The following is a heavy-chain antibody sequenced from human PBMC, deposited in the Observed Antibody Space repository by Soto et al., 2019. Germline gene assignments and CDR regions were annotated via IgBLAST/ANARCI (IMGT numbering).Heavy chain of an antibody. D-gene: IGHD3-3*01. J-gene: IGHJ6*02. CDR3: AXEGTIFGVVISDYGMDV. Sequence: PGGSLRLSCSASGFTFSSYAMHWVRQAPGKGLEWVAVISYDGSNKYYADSVKGRFTISRDNSKNTLYLQMNSLRAEDTAVYYCAXEGTIFGVVISDYGMDVWGQGTTVTVSS. CDR2: ISYDGSNK. CDR1: GFTFSSYA. V-gene: IGHV3-30-3*01.